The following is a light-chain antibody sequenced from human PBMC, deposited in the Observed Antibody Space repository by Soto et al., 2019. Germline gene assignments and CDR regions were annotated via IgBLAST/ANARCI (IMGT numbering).Light chain of an antibody. Sequence: DIQMTQSPSTLSASVGDRVTITCRASQSISSWLAWYQQKPGTGPKFLIYDASSLESGVPSRFSGSGSGTDFTLTISRLEPEDFAVYYCQQYGSSGTFGQGTKVDIK. CDR3: QQYGSSGT. CDR1: QSISSW. CDR2: DAS. J-gene: IGKJ1*01. V-gene: IGKV1-5*01.